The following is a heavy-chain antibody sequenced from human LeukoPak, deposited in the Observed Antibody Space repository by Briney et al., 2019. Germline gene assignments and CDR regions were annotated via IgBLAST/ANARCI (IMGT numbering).Heavy chain of an antibody. J-gene: IGHJ4*02. Sequence: ASVKVSCKASGYTFTSYYMHWVRQAPGQGLEWMGIINPSGGSTSYAQKCQGRVTMTRDTSTSTVYVELSSLRSEDTAVYYCARDGSYYYDSSGYGDFDYWGQGTLVTVSS. CDR2: INPSGGST. V-gene: IGHV1-46*01. D-gene: IGHD3-22*01. CDR1: GYTFTSYY. CDR3: ARDGSYYYDSSGYGDFDY.